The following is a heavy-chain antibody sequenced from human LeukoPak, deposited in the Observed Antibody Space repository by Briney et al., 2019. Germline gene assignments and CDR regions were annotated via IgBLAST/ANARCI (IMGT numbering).Heavy chain of an antibody. CDR1: GGSISSSSYY. V-gene: IGHV4-39*01. J-gene: IGHJ3*02. D-gene: IGHD3-10*01. Sequence: SETLSLTCTVSGGSISSSSYYWGWIRQPPGKGLEWIGSIYYSGSTYYNPSLKSRVTISVDTSKNQFSLKLSSVTAADTAVYYCASRTKLGPGEDAFDIWGQGTMVTISS. CDR3: ASRTKLGPGEDAFDI. CDR2: IYYSGST.